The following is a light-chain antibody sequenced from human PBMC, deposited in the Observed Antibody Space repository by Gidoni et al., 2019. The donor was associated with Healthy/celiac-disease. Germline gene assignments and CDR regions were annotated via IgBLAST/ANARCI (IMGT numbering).Light chain of an antibody. V-gene: IGKV3-20*01. CDR1: QRVSSSY. Sequence: IVLTQSPGTLSLSTGERATRSCRASQRVSSSYLAWYQQKPGQAPRLLIYGESSRATGIPDRFSGSGSGTDFTLTISRLEPEDFAVYYCQQYGSSPGTFGQGTKLEIK. CDR2: GES. J-gene: IGKJ2*01. CDR3: QQYGSSPGT.